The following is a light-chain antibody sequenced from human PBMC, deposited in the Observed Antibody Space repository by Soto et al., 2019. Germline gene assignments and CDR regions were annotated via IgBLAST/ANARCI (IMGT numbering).Light chain of an antibody. CDR1: RSNIGDHF. Sequence: QSVLTQPPSVSAAPGQKVTISCSGSRSNIGDHFVSWYQQLPGTAPRLLVYDSDKRPSGIPDRFSGSKSDTSATLAITGLQAEDEADYYCSSFTSSYTFVFGSGTKLTVL. J-gene: IGLJ1*01. CDR2: DSD. CDR3: SSFTSSYTFV. V-gene: IGLV1-51*01.